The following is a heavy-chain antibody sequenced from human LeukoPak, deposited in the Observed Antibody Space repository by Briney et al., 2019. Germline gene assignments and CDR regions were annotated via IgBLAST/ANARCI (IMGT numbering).Heavy chain of an antibody. CDR2: INPSGGST. J-gene: IGHJ4*02. Sequence: ASVKVSCKASGYTFTSYYMHWVRQAPGQGLEWMGIINPSGGSTSYAQKFQGRVTMTRDTSTSTVYMKLSSLRSEDTAVYYCALILEWPKSFDYWGQGTLVTVSS. CDR3: ALILEWPKSFDY. CDR1: GYTFTSYY. V-gene: IGHV1-46*01. D-gene: IGHD3-3*01.